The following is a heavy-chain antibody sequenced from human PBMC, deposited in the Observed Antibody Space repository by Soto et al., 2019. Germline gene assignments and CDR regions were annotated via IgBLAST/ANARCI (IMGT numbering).Heavy chain of an antibody. V-gene: IGHV1-8*01. CDR1: GYTFTSYD. D-gene: IGHD3-22*01. J-gene: IGHJ3*02. CDR3: ARAKYYYDSSGYYSDAFDI. Sequence: QVQLVQSGAEVKKPGASVKVSCKASGYTFTSYDINWVRQATGQGLEWMGWMNPNSGNTGYAQKFQGRVTMTRNTSISTAYMELSSLRYEDTAVYYCARAKYYYDSSGYYSDAFDIWGQGTMVTVFS. CDR2: MNPNSGNT.